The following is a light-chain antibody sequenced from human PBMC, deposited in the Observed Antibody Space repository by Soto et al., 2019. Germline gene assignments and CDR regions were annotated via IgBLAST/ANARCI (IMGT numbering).Light chain of an antibody. CDR3: QQYNIYSRT. CDR2: QAS. Sequence: DIQMTQSPSTLSASVGVRVTITCRASQSISTWLAWYQHKPGKAPKLLIYQASSLEGGVPSRFGGSGSGTEFTLTISSLQPDDFATYYCQQYNIYSRTFGQGTKVETK. V-gene: IGKV1-5*03. CDR1: QSISTW. J-gene: IGKJ2*02.